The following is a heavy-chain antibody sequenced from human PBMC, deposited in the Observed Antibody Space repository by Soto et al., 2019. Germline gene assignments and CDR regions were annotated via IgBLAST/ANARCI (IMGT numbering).Heavy chain of an antibody. Sequence: QVQLVQSGAEVKKPGSSVKVSCKASGGTFSSYAISWVRQAPGQGLEWMGGIIPIFGTANYAQKFQGRVTITADESTSTAYMELSSLRSEDTAMYYCARDGPAGIAVAGANDWGQGTLVTVSS. V-gene: IGHV1-69*12. CDR1: GGTFSSYA. J-gene: IGHJ4*02. D-gene: IGHD6-19*01. CDR3: ARDGPAGIAVAGAND. CDR2: IIPIFGTA.